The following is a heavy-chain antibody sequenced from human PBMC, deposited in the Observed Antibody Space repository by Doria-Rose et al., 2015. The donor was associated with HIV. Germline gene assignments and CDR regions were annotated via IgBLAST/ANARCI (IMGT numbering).Heavy chain of an antibody. V-gene: IGHV3-7*05. CDR1: GFTFRSYW. D-gene: IGHD3-22*01. CDR3: AKDPYYDSSGSFDY. CDR2: MKEDGSEK. J-gene: IGHJ4*02. Sequence: CAAAGFTFRSYWMTWVRQAPGKGPEWVANMKEDGSEKYYADSVKGRFTISRDNAKNSLYLQMSSLRAEDTAVYYCAKDPYYDSSGSFDYWGQGTLATVSS.